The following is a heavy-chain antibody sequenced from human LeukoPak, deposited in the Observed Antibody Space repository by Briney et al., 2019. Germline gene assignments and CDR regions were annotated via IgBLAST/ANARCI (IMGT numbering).Heavy chain of an antibody. CDR2: IHSSGST. V-gene: IGHV4-59*11. CDR3: ARDPGYTDWYNFDF. CDR1: GGSLSGHF. Sequence: SDTQSLTCTVSGGSLSGHFWSWFRRPPGKGLENIGYIHSSGSTNYNPSYKSRVTVSLEMSKNQFSLSLSSVTAADTAVYYCARDPGYTDWYNFDFWSQGILVTVSS. D-gene: IGHD3-9*01. J-gene: IGHJ4*02.